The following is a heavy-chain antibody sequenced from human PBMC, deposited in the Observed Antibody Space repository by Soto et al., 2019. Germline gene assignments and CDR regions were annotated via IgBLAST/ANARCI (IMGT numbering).Heavy chain of an antibody. D-gene: IGHD5-18*01. J-gene: IGHJ3*02. CDR3: TRDERWIQIPDALYI. CDR1: GFTFSNAW. Sequence: PGGSLRLSCAASGFTFSNAWLSWVRQAPGKGLEWVGRIKSKTDGGTTDYAAPVKGRFTISRDDSKNTMYLQMNSLKTEDTAVYYCTRDERWIQIPDALYIWGQGTMVTVSS. CDR2: IKSKTDGGTT. V-gene: IGHV3-15*01.